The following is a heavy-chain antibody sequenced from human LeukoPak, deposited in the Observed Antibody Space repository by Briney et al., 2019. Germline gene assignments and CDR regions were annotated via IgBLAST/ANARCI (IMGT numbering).Heavy chain of an antibody. V-gene: IGHV3-21*01. CDR1: GFTFSSYS. D-gene: IGHD2-8*01. J-gene: IGHJ4*02. Sequence: PGGSLRLSCAASGFTFSSYSMNWVRQAPGKGLEWVSSISSSSSYIYYADSVKGRFTISRDNAKNSLYLQMNSLRAEDTAVYYCARDPGCGDRCCTNGHFDYWGQGTLVTVSS. CDR3: ARDPGCGDRCCTNGHFDY. CDR2: ISSSSSYI.